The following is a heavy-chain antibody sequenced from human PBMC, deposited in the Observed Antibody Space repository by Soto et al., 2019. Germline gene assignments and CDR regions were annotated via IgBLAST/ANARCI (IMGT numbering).Heavy chain of an antibody. CDR3: ARDHQQLVLGWFDP. J-gene: IGHJ5*02. D-gene: IGHD6-13*01. CDR1: GGSVSSGSYY. CDR2: IYYSGST. V-gene: IGHV4-61*01. Sequence: SETLSLTCTVSGGSVSSGSYYWSWIRQPPGKGLEWIGYIYYSGSTNYNPSLKSRVTISVDTSKNQFSLKLSSVTAADTAVYYCARDHQQLVLGWFDPWGQGTLVTVSS.